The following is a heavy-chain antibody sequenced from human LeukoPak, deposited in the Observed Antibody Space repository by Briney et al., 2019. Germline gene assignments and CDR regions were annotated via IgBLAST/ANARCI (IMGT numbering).Heavy chain of an antibody. J-gene: IGHJ4*02. CDR2: IYPGDSDT. CDR3: ARLSGRVVCSAGSCYIDS. CDR1: GYRFTSDW. V-gene: IGHV5-51*01. Sequence: GESLQISCQGSGYRFTSDWIGWVRQMPGKGLEWMGIIYPGDSDTRYSPSFQGRVTISADKSANTAYLQWSSLKASDTAMYYCARLSGRVVCSAGSCYIDSWGQGTLVTVSS. D-gene: IGHD2-15*01.